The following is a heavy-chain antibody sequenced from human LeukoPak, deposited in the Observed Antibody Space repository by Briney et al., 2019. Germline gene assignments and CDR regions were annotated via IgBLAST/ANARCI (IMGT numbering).Heavy chain of an antibody. CDR2: INDDGSDT. J-gene: IGHJ5*02. CDR1: GFTFKLYW. Sequence: QPGGSLRLSCAASGFTFKLYWMHWVRQVAGKRPVWVSRINDDGSDTVYADSVRGRFTISRDDAKNTVYLQMNNLRAEDTAVYHCVRGGPSTWSWGQGTPVTVSS. CDR3: VRGGPSTWS. V-gene: IGHV3-74*01. D-gene: IGHD2-15*01.